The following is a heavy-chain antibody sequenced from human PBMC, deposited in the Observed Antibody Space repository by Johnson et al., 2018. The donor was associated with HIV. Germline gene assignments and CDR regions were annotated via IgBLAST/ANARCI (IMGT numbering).Heavy chain of an antibody. D-gene: IGHD1-26*01. J-gene: IGHJ3*02. CDR1: GFTFSSYA. CDR2: ISYDGSNK. V-gene: IGHV3-30-3*01. CDR3: AGIVGATLAFDI. Sequence: QVQLVESGGGVVQPGRSLRLSCAASGFTFSSYAMHWVRQAPGKGLEWVAVISYDGSNKYYADSVKGRFTISRDNSKNSLYLQMNSLRAEDTAVYYCAGIVGATLAFDIWGQGTMVTVSS.